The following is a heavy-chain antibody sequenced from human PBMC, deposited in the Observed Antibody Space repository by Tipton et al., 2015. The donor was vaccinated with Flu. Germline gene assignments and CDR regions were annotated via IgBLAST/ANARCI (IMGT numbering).Heavy chain of an antibody. D-gene: IGHD4-11*01. Sequence: TLSLTCTVSGGSISSYYWSWIRQPPGKGLEWIGYIYYSGSTNYNPSLKSRVTISVDTSKNQFSLKLSSVTAADTAVYYCARGRGAIQSKDRAAHWYFDLWGRGTLVTVSS. V-gene: IGHV4-59*12. CDR2: IYYSGST. CDR3: ARGRGAIQSKDRAAHWYFDL. J-gene: IGHJ2*01. CDR1: GGSISSYY.